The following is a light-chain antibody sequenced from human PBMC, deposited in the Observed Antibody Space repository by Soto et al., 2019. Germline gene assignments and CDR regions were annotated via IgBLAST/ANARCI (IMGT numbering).Light chain of an antibody. CDR1: NSDVGGHNY. CDR3: SSFSSTSTLYV. V-gene: IGLV2-14*01. Sequence: QPALTQPASVSGSPGQSITISCTGTNSDVGGHNYVSWYQHHPGKAPKLMIYEVSNRPSGVSNRFSGSKSGNTASLTISGLQAGDEADYHCSSFSSTSTLYVFGTGTKVTVL. J-gene: IGLJ1*01. CDR2: EVS.